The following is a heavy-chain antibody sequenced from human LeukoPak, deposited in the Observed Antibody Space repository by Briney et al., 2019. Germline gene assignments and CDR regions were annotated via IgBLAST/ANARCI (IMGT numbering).Heavy chain of an antibody. CDR3: ARRGKYELLKGPGYYYYMDV. CDR2: IYYSGST. CDR1: GGSISSYY. Sequence: PSETLSLTCTVSGGSISSYYWSWIRQPPGKGLEWIGYIYYSGSTNYKPSLKSRVTISVDTSKHQSSLKVISVTAADTAVHYCARRGKYELLKGPGYYYYMDVWARGTTVTISS. V-gene: IGHV4-59*12. D-gene: IGHD2-15*01. J-gene: IGHJ6*03.